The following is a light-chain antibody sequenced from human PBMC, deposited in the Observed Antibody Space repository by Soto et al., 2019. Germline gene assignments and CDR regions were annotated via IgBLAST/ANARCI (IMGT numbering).Light chain of an antibody. CDR2: DAS. J-gene: IGKJ1*01. CDR3: QQYKTYPPT. CDR1: QSLSGS. V-gene: IGKV1-5*01. Sequence: DFQVTQSPSTLSASVGDRVTITCRASQSLSGSLAWYQQKLGKAPHLLIYDASTLEDGVPSRFSGSGSGTEVTLTISSLQPDDFATYYCQQYKTYPPTFGQGTKVEIK.